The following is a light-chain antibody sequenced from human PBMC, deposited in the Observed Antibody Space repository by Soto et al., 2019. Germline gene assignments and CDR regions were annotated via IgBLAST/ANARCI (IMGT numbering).Light chain of an antibody. Sequence: IQMTQSPSSLSASIGDRVTITCRASQSIKTFLNWYQQRPGSAPKLLISAASNLQSGVPSRFSGSGSGTEFTLTISSLQPDDFATYYCQHYNSYSEAFGQGTKVDIK. CDR3: QHYNSYSEA. V-gene: IGKV1-5*01. CDR2: AAS. J-gene: IGKJ1*01. CDR1: QSIKTF.